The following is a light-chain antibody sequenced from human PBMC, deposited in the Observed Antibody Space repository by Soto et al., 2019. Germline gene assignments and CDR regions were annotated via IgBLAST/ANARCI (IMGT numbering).Light chain of an antibody. V-gene: IGLV1-40*01. CDR2: DNN. J-gene: IGLJ2*01. CDR3: YCYAVSMSGHV. CDR1: SSNIGAGYD. Sequence: QSVLTQPPSVSGAPGQRVTISCTGSSSNIGAGYDVHWYQQLPGTAPKVLIYDNNNRPSGVPDRFSGSKSGTSASLAITGPQPEDEVDDDCYCYAVSMSGHVFGGGTKLTVL.